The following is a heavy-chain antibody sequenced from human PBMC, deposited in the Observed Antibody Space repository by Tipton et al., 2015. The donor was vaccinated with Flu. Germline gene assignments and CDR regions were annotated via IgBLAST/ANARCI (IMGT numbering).Heavy chain of an antibody. CDR2: IYPSGTT. CDR3: ARLSYYDVDLKNFYFDH. Sequence: TLSLTCTVSSGSIRSTNYFCAWIRQPPGKRLELIGSIYPSGTTYYNPSLKSRVTILVDTSKTLFSLKLRSGTAADTAVYYCARLSYYDVDLKNFYFDHWGQGALVTVSS. D-gene: IGHD3-10*02. J-gene: IGHJ4*02. CDR1: SGSIRSTNYF. V-gene: IGHV4-39*01.